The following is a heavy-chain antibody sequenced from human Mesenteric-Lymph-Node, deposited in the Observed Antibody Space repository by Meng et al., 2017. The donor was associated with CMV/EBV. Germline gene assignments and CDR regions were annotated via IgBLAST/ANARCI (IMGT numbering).Heavy chain of an antibody. CDR1: GYTFNGNY. J-gene: IGHJ4*02. Sequence: KASGYTFNGNYMHWVRQAPGQGLEWMGRINPNSGGTTYAQKFQGRVKMTRDTSISTAYMELSRLTSDVTTVYYCARGGVLAASGSHDYWGQGTLVTVSS. V-gene: IGHV1-2*06. CDR2: INPNSGGT. D-gene: IGHD6-13*01. CDR3: ARGGVLAASGSHDY.